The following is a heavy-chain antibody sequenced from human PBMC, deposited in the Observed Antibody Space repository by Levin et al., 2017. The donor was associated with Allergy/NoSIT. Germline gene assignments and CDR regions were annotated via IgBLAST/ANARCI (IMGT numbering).Heavy chain of an antibody. Sequence: PGGSLRLSCAASGFSFSAYGMHWVRQAPGKGLEWAAVISNDGRNKYYADSVKGRFTISRDNSENTVYLQVNSLRPEDTAVYYCARDRAAAGLYYVDYWGQGTLVTVSS. J-gene: IGHJ4*02. V-gene: IGHV3-30*03. D-gene: IGHD6-13*01. CDR2: ISNDGRNK. CDR3: ARDRAAAGLYYVDY. CDR1: GFSFSAYG.